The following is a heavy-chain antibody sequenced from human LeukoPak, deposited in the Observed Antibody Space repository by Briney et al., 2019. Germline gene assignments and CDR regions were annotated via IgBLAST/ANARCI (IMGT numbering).Heavy chain of an antibody. CDR1: GFTFSSYG. V-gene: IGHV3-30*02. CDR3: ANALGGGSAFAGY. J-gene: IGHJ4*02. Sequence: GGSLRLSRAASGFTFSSYGMHWVRQAPGKGLEWVAFIRYDGSNKYYADSVKGRFTISRDNSKNTLYLQMNSLRAEDTAVYYCANALGGGSAFAGYWGQGTLVTVSS. D-gene: IGHD1-26*01. CDR2: IRYDGSNK.